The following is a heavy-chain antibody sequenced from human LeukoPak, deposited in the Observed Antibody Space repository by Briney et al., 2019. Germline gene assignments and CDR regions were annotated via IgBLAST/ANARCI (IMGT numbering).Heavy chain of an antibody. CDR1: GFTFSTSG. D-gene: IGHD6-13*01. CDR2: IRYDGSNE. J-gene: IGHJ4*02. Sequence: GGSLRLSCAASGFTFSTSGMHWVRQAPGKGLDWVSYIRYDGSNEYYADSVKGRFTISRDNSKNTLYLQMNSLRAEDTAVYYCARRDSSSWYYFDYWGQGTLVTVSS. CDR3: ARRDSSSWYYFDY. V-gene: IGHV3-30*02.